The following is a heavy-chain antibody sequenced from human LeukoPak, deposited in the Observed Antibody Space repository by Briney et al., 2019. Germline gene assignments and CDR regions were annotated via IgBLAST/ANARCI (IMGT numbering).Heavy chain of an antibody. J-gene: IGHJ3*01. CDR1: GFSFTSYG. CDR3: AKLGYSSGWYDFQIDAFDF. Sequence: PGGSLRLSCAASGFSFTSYGMHWVRQAPGKGLEWVAVISYDGRNKFYADSVKGRFTISRDNSKNTLYLKMNSVRAEDTAVYYCAKLGYSSGWYDFQIDAFDFWGQGTMVTVSS. CDR2: ISYDGRNK. V-gene: IGHV3-30*18. D-gene: IGHD6-19*01.